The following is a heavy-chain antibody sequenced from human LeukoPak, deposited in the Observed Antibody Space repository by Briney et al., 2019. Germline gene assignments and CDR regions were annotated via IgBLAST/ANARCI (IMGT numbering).Heavy chain of an antibody. V-gene: IGHV4-59*01. CDR3: ARAKDYGDYGAFDI. CDR2: IYYSGST. D-gene: IGHD4-17*01. J-gene: IGHJ3*02. Sequence: SETLSLTCAVYGGPFSGYYWSWIRQPPGKGLEWIGYIYYSGSTNYNPSLKSRVTISVDTSKNQFSLKLSSVTAADTAVYYCARAKDYGDYGAFDIWGQGTMVTVSS. CDR1: GGPFSGYY.